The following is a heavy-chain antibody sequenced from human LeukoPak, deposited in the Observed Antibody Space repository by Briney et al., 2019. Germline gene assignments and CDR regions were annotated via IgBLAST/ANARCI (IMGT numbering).Heavy chain of an antibody. J-gene: IGHJ5*02. V-gene: IGHV4-34*01. Sequence: SETLSLTCAVYGGSFSGYYWSWIRQPPGKGLEWIGEINHSGSTNYNPSLKSRVTISVDTSKNQFSLKLSSVTAADTAVYYCASLSSSWFGNWFDPWGQGTLVTVSS. CDR3: ASLSSSWFGNWFDP. D-gene: IGHD6-13*01. CDR2: INHSGST. CDR1: GGSFSGYY.